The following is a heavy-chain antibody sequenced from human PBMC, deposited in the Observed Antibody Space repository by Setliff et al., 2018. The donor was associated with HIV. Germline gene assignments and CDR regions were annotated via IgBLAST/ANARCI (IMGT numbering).Heavy chain of an antibody. CDR3: AREKYGDKFDY. D-gene: IGHD2-8*01. J-gene: IGHJ4*02. CDR1: GYSLSTYA. Sequence: ASVKVSCKASGYSLSTYAISWVRQAPGQGLEYLGWIGTYSGNTDYAQSVQGRVTMTRDTSTGTVYMDLRSLRSDDTAMYYCAREKYGDKFDYWGQGTLVTVSS. V-gene: IGHV1-18*01. CDR2: IGTYSGNT.